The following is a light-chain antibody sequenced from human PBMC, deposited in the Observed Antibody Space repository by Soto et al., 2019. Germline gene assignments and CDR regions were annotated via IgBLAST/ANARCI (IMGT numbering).Light chain of an antibody. CDR3: QQSSSLPFI. CDR2: ATS. Sequence: EVVLTQSPATLSLSPGEGATLSCRASQSIGNYLAWYQQKPGQAPRLLIYATSNRATGIPASFSGSGSGTDFALTISSLEPKDFAVDYCQQSSSLPFIFGPGTKVDIK. CDR1: QSIGNY. V-gene: IGKV3-11*01. J-gene: IGKJ3*01.